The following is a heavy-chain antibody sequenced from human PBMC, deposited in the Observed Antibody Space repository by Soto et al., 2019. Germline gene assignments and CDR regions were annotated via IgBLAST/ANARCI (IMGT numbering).Heavy chain of an antibody. CDR2: ISSSSSYI. D-gene: IGHD5-12*01. CDR1: GFTFSSYS. CDR3: ARKSGYSGYDGNWFDP. V-gene: IGHV3-21*01. J-gene: IGHJ5*02. Sequence: EVQLVESGGGLVKPGGSLRLSCAASGFTFSSYSMNWVRQAPGKGLEWVSSISSSSSYIYYADSVKGRFTISRDNDKNSLYLQMNSLRAEDTAVYYCARKSGYSGYDGNWFDPWGQGTLVTVSS.